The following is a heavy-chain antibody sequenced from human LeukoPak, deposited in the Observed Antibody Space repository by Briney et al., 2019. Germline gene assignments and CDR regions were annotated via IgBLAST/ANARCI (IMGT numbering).Heavy chain of an antibody. CDR2: INPSGGST. Sequence: ASVKVSCKASGYTFTSYYMHWVRQAPGQGLEWMGIINPSGGSTSYAQKFQGRVTMTRDTSTSTVYMELSSLRSEDTAVYYCARGGYYDSSGYYRAFDIWGQGTMVTVSS. V-gene: IGHV1-46*01. J-gene: IGHJ3*02. CDR1: GYTFTSYY. D-gene: IGHD3-22*01. CDR3: ARGGYYDSSGYYRAFDI.